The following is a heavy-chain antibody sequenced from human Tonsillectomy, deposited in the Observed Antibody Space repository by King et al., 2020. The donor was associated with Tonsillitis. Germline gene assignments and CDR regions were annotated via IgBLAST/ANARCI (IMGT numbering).Heavy chain of an antibody. CDR3: TTEPMYYYDSIGFLGGMD. V-gene: IGHV3-15*01. Sequence: VQLVESGGGLVKPGGSLRLSCAASGLTFSNAWMSWVRQGPGKGLEWVGRIKSNTDGGTPDYAAPVKGRFTISRDDSNNTLYLQMNSLKTEDTAVYYCTTEPMYYYDSIGFLGGMDWGQGTLVTVSS. CDR1: GLTFSNAW. J-gene: IGHJ4*02. D-gene: IGHD3-22*01. CDR2: IKSNTDGGTP.